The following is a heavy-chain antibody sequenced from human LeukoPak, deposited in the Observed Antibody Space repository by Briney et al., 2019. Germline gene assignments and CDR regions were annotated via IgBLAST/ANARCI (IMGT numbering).Heavy chain of an antibody. Sequence: GGSLRLSCAASGFTFSDYYMSWIRQAPGKGLEWVSYISSSGSTIYYADSVKGRFTISRDNSKNTLYLQMNSLRAEDTAVYYCARDSATEGGYFDYWGQGTLVTVSS. J-gene: IGHJ4*02. CDR2: ISSSGSTI. CDR1: GFTFSDYY. CDR3: ARDSATEGGYFDY. V-gene: IGHV3-11*04.